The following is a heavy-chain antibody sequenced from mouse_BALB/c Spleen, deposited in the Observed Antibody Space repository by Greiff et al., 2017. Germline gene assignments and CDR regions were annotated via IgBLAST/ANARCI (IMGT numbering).Heavy chain of an antibody. CDR1: GYSITSDYA. V-gene: IGHV3-2*02. Sequence: EVKLEESGPGLVKPSQSLSLTCTVTGYSITSDYAWNWIRQFPGNKLEWMGYISYSGSTSYNPSLKSRISITRDTSKNQFFLQLNSVTTEDTATYYCADPMDYWGQGTSVTVSS. CDR2: ISYSGST. J-gene: IGHJ4*01. CDR3: ADPMDY.